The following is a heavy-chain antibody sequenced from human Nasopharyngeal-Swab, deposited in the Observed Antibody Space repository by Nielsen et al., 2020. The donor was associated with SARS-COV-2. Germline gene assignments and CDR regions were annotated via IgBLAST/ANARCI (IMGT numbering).Heavy chain of an antibody. D-gene: IGHD2-15*01. CDR3: ARDILGGSGWKHFDS. CDR2: ISFDVINQ. V-gene: IGHV3-30*04. J-gene: IGHJ4*02. Sequence: GESLKISCAASGFTFSSYAMHWVRQAPGKGLEWVAYISFDVINQAYAESARGRFTVSRDNSKNTLFLQMNSLIIEDTAVYYCARDILGGSGWKHFDSWGQGTLVTVSS. CDR1: GFTFSSYA.